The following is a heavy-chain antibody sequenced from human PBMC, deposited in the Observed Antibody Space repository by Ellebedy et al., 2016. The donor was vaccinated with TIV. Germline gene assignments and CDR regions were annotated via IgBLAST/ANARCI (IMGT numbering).Heavy chain of an antibody. CDR1: GFSLSSYA. CDR2: ITGRGDAA. J-gene: IGHJ4*02. D-gene: IGHD1-26*01. Sequence: PGGSLRLSCVVSGFSLSSYAMNWVRQAPGKGLEWVSVITGRGDAALYEDSVRGRFTIYKDDSKNTLYLQMSSLTVEDTAVYYCTKAFLIVINFEHWGRGVQVTVSS. V-gene: IGHV3-23*01. CDR3: TKAFLIVINFEH.